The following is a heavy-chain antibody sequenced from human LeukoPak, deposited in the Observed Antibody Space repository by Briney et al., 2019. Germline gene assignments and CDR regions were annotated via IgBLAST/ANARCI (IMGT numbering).Heavy chain of an antibody. V-gene: IGHV3-48*01. CDR3: ARDADTSSRYSRFDY. Sequence: GGSLRLSCAASGFTFSSYSMNWVRQAPGKGLEWVSYISGSSSTIYYADSVKGRFTISRDNSKNTLYLQMDSLRAEDTAVYYCARDADTSSRYSRFDYWGQGTLVTVSS. D-gene: IGHD3-22*01. J-gene: IGHJ4*02. CDR2: ISGSSSTI. CDR1: GFTFSSYS.